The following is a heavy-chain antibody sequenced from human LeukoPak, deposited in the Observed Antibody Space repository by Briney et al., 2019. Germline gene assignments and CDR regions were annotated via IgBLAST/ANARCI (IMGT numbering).Heavy chain of an antibody. CDR2: IYTSGST. CDR1: GGSISSSSYY. CDR3: ARHYYDSSGYFRSPYYFDY. D-gene: IGHD3-22*01. V-gene: IGHV4-61*02. Sequence: KTSETLSLTCTVSGGSISSSSYYWSWIRQPAGKGLEWIGRIYTSGSTNYIPSLKSRVTMSVDTSKNQFSLKLSSVTAADTAVYYCARHYYDSSGYFRSPYYFDYWGQGTLVTVSS. J-gene: IGHJ4*02.